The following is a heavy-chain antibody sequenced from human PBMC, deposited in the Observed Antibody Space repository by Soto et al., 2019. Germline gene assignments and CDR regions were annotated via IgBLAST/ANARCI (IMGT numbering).Heavy chain of an antibody. CDR3: AGDTIPVQITMVRGVPKYYFDY. V-gene: IGHV1-69*06. Sequence: SVKVSCKASGGTFSSYAISWVRQAPGQGLEWMGGIIPIFGTANYAQKFQGRVTITADKSTSTAYMELSSLRSEDTAVYYCAGDTIPVQITMVRGVPKYYFDYWGQGTLVTVSS. CDR2: IIPIFGTA. J-gene: IGHJ4*02. D-gene: IGHD3-10*01. CDR1: GGTFSSYA.